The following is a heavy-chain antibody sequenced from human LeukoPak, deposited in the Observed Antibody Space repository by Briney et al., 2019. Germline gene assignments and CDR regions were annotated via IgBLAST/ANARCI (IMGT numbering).Heavy chain of an antibody. CDR1: GYTFTSHG. V-gene: IGHV1-18*01. Sequence: ASVKVPCKASGYTFTSHGISWVRQAPGQGLEWMGWVSAYISNTNYAQNLQGTVTMTTDTSTSTAYMELRSLRSDDTAVYYCARLVVVVVAATPLLYYFDYWGQGTLVTVSS. CDR2: VSAYISNT. D-gene: IGHD2-15*01. CDR3: ARLVVVVVAATPLLYYFDY. J-gene: IGHJ4*02.